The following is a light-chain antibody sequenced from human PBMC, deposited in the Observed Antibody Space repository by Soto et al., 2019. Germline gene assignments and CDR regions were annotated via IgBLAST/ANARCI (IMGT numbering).Light chain of an antibody. V-gene: IGKV1-6*01. CDR1: QGIRND. J-gene: IGKJ1*01. CDR2: GAS. Sequence: AIQMTQSPSSLSASVGDRVTITCRASQGIRNDLGWFQQKPGKAPKLLIYGASYLEIGVSSRFSGSGFGTDFLLTISSLHPEDSATYYCLQDYNFPWTFGQGTKVEI. CDR3: LQDYNFPWT.